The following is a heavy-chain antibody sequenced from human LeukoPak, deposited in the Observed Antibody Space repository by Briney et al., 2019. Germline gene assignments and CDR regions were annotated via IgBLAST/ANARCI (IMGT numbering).Heavy chain of an antibody. CDR3: ARGYSGYDPFDY. D-gene: IGHD5-12*01. J-gene: IGHJ4*02. V-gene: IGHV4-34*01. CDR1: GGSFSGYY. Sequence: SETLSLTCAVYGGSFSGYYWSWIRQPPGKGLEWIGEINHSVSTNYNPSLKSRVTISVDTSKNQFSLKLSSVTAADTAVYYCARGYSGYDPFDYWGQGTLVTVSS. CDR2: INHSVST.